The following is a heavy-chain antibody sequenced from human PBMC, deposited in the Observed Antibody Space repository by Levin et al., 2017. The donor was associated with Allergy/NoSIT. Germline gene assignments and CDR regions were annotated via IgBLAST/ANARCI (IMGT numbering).Heavy chain of an antibody. D-gene: IGHD3-22*01. Sequence: HAGGSLRLSCAASGFTFSTYAMNWVRQAPGKGLEWVSSILGSGGRTFYADSVKGRFTVSRDNAKNTVYLQLNSLRAEDTAVYYCARDHYYDSSGSGIWGFDYWGQGTLVTVSS. CDR3: ARDHYYDSSGSGIWGFDY. V-gene: IGHV3-23*01. CDR2: ILGSGGRT. CDR1: GFTFSTYA. J-gene: IGHJ4*02.